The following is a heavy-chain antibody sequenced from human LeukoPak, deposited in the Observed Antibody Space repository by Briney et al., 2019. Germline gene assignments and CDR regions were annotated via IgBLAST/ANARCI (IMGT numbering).Heavy chain of an antibody. Sequence: SETLSLTCAVSGYSISSGYYWGWIRQPPGKGLEWIGSIYHSGRTYYNPSLKSRVTISVDTSKNQFSLKLSSVTAADTAVYYCARAVRGVMEPNWFDPWGQGTLVTVSS. D-gene: IGHD3-10*01. CDR2: IYHSGRT. CDR1: GYSISSGYY. J-gene: IGHJ5*02. CDR3: ARAVRGVMEPNWFDP. V-gene: IGHV4-38-2*01.